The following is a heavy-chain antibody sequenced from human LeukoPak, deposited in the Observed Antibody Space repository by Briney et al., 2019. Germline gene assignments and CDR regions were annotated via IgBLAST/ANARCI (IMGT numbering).Heavy chain of an antibody. V-gene: IGHV4-30-4*01. CDR1: GGSISSGDYY. J-gene: IGHJ5*02. D-gene: IGHD3-10*01. CDR3: ARGLRAYYGSGSYYTDWFDP. CDR2: IYYSGST. Sequence: PSQTLSLTCTVSGGSISSGDYYWSWIRQPPGKGLEWIGYIYYSGSTYYNPSLKSRVTISVDTSKNQFSLKLSSVTAADTAVYYCARGLRAYYGSGSYYTDWFDPWGQGTLVTVSS.